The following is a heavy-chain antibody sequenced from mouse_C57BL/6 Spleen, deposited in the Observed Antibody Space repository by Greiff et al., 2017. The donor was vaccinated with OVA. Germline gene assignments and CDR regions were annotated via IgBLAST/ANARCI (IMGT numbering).Heavy chain of an antibody. CDR3: ARGEIYYDYDGPYFDY. Sequence: VQLQQPGTELVKPGASVKLSCKASGYTFTSYWMHWVKQRPGQGLEWIGNINPSNGGTNYNEKFKSKATLTVDKSSSTAYMQLSSLTSEDSAVYYCARGEIYYDYDGPYFDYWGQGTTLTVSS. CDR2: INPSNGGT. V-gene: IGHV1-53*01. CDR1: GYTFTSYW. J-gene: IGHJ2*01. D-gene: IGHD2-4*01.